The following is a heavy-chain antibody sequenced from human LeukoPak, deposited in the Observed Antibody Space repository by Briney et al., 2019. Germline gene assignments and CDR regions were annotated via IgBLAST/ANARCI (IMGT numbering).Heavy chain of an antibody. D-gene: IGHD1-20*01. Sequence: SETLSLTCTVSGGSISSYYWSWIRQPPGKGLEWIGYIYYSGSTNYNPSLKSRVTISVDTSKNQFSLKLSSVTAADTAVYYCARGRRLNWNYVYYYMDVWGKGTTVTVSS. CDR3: ARGRRLNWNYVYYYMDV. V-gene: IGHV4-59*01. CDR2: IYYSGST. CDR1: GGSISSYY. J-gene: IGHJ6*03.